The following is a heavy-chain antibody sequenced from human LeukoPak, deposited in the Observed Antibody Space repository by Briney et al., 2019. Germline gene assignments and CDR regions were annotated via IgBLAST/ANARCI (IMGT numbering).Heavy chain of an antibody. CDR1: GGSVSSGSYY. D-gene: IGHD6-19*01. Sequence: SETLSLTCTVSGGSVSSGSYYWSWIRQPPGKGLEWIGYIYYSGSTNYNPSLKSRVTISVDTSKNQFSLKLSSVTAADTAVYYCARDLTGPYSSGWWPLEYWGQGTLVTVSS. CDR3: ARDLTGPYSSGWWPLEY. CDR2: IYYSGST. V-gene: IGHV4-61*01. J-gene: IGHJ4*02.